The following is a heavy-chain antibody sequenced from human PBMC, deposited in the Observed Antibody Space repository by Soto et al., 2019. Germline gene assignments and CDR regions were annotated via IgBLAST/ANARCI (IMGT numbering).Heavy chain of an antibody. CDR3: VRSNRYSSPSGWGGGFDY. CDR2: IWSDGSDK. CDR1: GFTFSDSG. V-gene: IGHV3-33*01. Sequence: QVQLVESGGGVVQPGGSLRLSCATSGFTFSDSGMHWVRQAPGKGLEWVAVIWSDGSDKSYADSVEGRFTISRDNSKNTLYLQMNSRRAEDKGVYYCVRSNRYSSPSGWGGGFDYWGQGTLVTVSS. J-gene: IGHJ4*02. D-gene: IGHD6-6*01.